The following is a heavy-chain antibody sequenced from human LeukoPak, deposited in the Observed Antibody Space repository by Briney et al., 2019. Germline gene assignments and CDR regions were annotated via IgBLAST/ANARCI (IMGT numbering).Heavy chain of an antibody. J-gene: IGHJ4*02. CDR3: AREGTMVLIFDY. D-gene: IGHD3-10*01. V-gene: IGHV3-30*03. Sequence: PGGSLRLSCAASGFTFSSYGMHWVRQAPGKGLEWVAVISYDGSNKYYADSVKGRFTISRDNSKNTLYLQMNSLRAEDTAVYYCAREGTMVLIFDYWGQGTLVTVSS. CDR2: ISYDGSNK. CDR1: GFTFSSYG.